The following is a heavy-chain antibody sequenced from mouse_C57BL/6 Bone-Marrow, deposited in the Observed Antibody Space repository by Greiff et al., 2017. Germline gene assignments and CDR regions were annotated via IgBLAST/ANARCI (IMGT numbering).Heavy chain of an antibody. V-gene: IGHV14-4*01. Sequence: VQLQQSGAELVRPGASVKLSCTASGFNIKDDYMHWVKQRPEQGLEWIGWIDPENGDTEYASKVQGKATITADTSSNTAYLQLSSLTSEDTAVYYCTTDLVTTEVYFDYWGQGTTLTVSS. J-gene: IGHJ2*01. D-gene: IGHD1-1*01. CDR2: IDPENGDT. CDR3: TTDLVTTEVYFDY. CDR1: GFNIKDDY.